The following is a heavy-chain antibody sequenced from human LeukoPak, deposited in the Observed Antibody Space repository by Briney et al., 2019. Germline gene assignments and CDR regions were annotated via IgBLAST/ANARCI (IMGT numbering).Heavy chain of an antibody. CDR2: IKEDGSEK. CDR3: ATLERPGYAFDI. J-gene: IGHJ3*02. V-gene: IGHV3-7*01. Sequence: PGGSLRLSCAASEFTFSSYWMSWVRQAPGKGLEWVANIKEDGSEKYYVDSVKGGFTISRDNAQNSLHLQMNSLRAEDTAVYYCATLERPGYAFDIWGQGRMVTVSS. CDR1: EFTFSSYW. D-gene: IGHD1-1*01.